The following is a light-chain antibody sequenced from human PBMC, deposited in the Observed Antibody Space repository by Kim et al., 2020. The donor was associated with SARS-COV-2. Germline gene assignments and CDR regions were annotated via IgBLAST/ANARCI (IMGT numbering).Light chain of an antibody. J-gene: IGLJ2*01. CDR3: QVWDSSIGV. V-gene: IGLV3-9*01. Sequence: SVALGQTARITCGGNNIGNKNVHWYQQKPGQAPILVIYRDTKRPSGMPERFSGSNSGNTATLTISRAQAGDESDYYCQVWDSSIGVFGGGTQLTVL. CDR1: NIGNKN. CDR2: RDT.